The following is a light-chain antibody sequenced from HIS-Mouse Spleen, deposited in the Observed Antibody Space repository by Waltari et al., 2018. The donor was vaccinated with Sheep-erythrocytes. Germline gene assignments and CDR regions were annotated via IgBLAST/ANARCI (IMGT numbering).Light chain of an antibody. CDR2: DVS. CDR1: SSDVGGDNH. V-gene: IGLV2-11*01. CDR3: CSYAGSYNYV. J-gene: IGLJ1*01. Sequence: QSALTQPRSVSGSPGQSVTISCTGTSSDVGGDNHVSWYQQHPGKAPKLMIYDVSKRPSGVPDRFSGSKSGNTASLTISGLQAEDEADYYCCSYAGSYNYVFGTGTKVTVL.